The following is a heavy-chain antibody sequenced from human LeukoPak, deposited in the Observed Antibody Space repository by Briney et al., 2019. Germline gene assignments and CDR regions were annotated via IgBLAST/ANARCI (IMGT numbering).Heavy chain of an antibody. CDR2: INWNGGST. D-gene: IGHD2-15*01. CDR1: GFTFDDYG. CDR3: ARYCSGGSCYGFDY. Sequence: GGSLRLSCAASGFTFDDYGMSWVRQAPGKWLSCVSGINWNGGSTGYADSVKGRFTISRDNAKNSLYLQMNSLRAEDTALYYCARYCSGGSCYGFDYWGQGTLVTVSS. V-gene: IGHV3-20*04. J-gene: IGHJ4*02.